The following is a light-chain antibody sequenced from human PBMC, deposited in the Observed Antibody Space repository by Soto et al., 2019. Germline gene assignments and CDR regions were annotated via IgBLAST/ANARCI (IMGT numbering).Light chain of an antibody. CDR3: QQYGSSPYT. J-gene: IGKJ2*01. V-gene: IGKV3-20*01. CDR2: DAS. CDR1: QSVSSSY. Sequence: EIVLTQSPGTLSLSPGERATLSCRSSQSVSSSYLAWYQQKPGQAPRLLIYDASSSATGITDRFSGSGSGTDFTLTISRLEPEDFAVYYCQQYGSSPYTFGRGTKLEIK.